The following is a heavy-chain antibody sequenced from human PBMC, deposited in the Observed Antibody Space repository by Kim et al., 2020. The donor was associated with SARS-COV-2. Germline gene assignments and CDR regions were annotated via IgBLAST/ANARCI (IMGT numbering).Heavy chain of an antibody. CDR1: GYTFTRYD. CDR3: VRGRFTTIFGVSIRSDGFD. D-gene: IGHD3-3*01. V-gene: IGHV1-8*01. Sequence: ASVKVSCKASGYTFTRYDINWVRQAPGQGFEWMVWMHPISGQRGSSAKVEGRVIMTSDTSLSPAYMELLGLRFEDTAFYYCVRGRFTTIFGVSIRSDGFD. CDR2: MHPISGQR. J-gene: IGHJ3*01.